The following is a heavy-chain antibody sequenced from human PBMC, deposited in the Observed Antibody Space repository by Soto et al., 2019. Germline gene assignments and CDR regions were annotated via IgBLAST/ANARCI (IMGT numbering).Heavy chain of an antibody. D-gene: IGHD3-22*01. CDR2: ISSSSSYI. CDR3: ARTSGGSGYYPEY. V-gene: IGHV3-21*01. J-gene: IGHJ4*02. Sequence: EVQLVESGGGLVKPGGSLRLSCAASGFTFSSYSMNWVRQAPGKGLEWVSSISSSSSYIYYADSVKGRFTISRDNANNSLYLQMNSLRAEDTAVYYCARTSGGSGYYPEYWGQGTLVTVSS. CDR1: GFTFSSYS.